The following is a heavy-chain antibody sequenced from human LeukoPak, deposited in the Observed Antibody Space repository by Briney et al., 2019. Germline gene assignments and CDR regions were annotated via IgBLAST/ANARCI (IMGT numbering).Heavy chain of an antibody. J-gene: IGHJ5*02. CDR1: GYSISSGYY. D-gene: IGHD2/OR15-2a*01. CDR2: VYHTGRT. CDR3: AREGNSLNWFDP. Sequence: SETLSLTCAVSGYSISSGYYWAWMRPPPGKGLEWIGSVYHTGRTHYNTSLKSRVTVSVDTSKNQFSLKLTYVTAADTAVYYCAREGNSLNWFDPWGQGTLVTVSS. V-gene: IGHV4-38-2*02.